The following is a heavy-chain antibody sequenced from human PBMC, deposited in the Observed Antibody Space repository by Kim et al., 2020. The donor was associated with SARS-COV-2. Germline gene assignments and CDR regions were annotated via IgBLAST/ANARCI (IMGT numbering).Heavy chain of an antibody. CDR1: GYTFTGYY. D-gene: IGHD3-16*02. Sequence: ASVKVSCKASGYTFTGYYMHWVRQAPGQGLEWMGRINPNSGGTNYAQKFQGRVTMTRDTSISTAYMELSRLRSDDTAVYYCATRGYVWGSYRSGPSRQNFDYWGQGTLVTVSS. CDR2: INPNSGGT. J-gene: IGHJ4*02. CDR3: ATRGYVWGSYRSGPSRQNFDY. V-gene: IGHV1-2*06.